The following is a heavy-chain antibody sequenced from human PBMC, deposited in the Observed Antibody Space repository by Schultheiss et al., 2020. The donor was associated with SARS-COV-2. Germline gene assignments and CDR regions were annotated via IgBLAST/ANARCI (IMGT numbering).Heavy chain of an antibody. Sequence: GGSLRLSCAASGFTFSSYAMHWVRQAPGKGLVWVSSISSSSSYIYYADSVKGRFTISRDNAKSSLYLQMDSLRAEDTAVYYCVRNDRELLSGTYYQWGMDVWGQGTTVTVSS. D-gene: IGHD3-10*01. CDR2: ISSSSSYI. CDR3: VRNDRELLSGTYYQWGMDV. V-gene: IGHV3-21*06. CDR1: GFTFSSYA. J-gene: IGHJ6*02.